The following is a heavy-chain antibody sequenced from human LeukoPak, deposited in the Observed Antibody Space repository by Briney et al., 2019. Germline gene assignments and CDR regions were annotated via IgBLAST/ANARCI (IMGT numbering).Heavy chain of an antibody. J-gene: IGHJ3*02. CDR1: GGSISSYY. D-gene: IGHD3-22*01. CDR3: ARHGYYVSSGEDI. Sequence: PSETLSLTCTVSGGSISSYYWSWIRQPPGKGLEWIGYIYYSGSTNYNPSLKSRVTISVDTSKNQFSLKLSSVTAADTAVYYCARHGYYVSSGEDIWGQGTMVTVSS. V-gene: IGHV4-59*01. CDR2: IYYSGST.